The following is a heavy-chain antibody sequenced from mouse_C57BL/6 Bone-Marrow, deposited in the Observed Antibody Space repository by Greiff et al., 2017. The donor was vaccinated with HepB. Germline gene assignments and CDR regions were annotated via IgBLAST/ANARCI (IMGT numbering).Heavy chain of an antibody. J-gene: IGHJ1*03. D-gene: IGHD1-1*01. V-gene: IGHV1-50*01. CDR2: IDPSDSYT. Sequence: QVQLQQPGAELVKPGASVKLSCKASGYTFTSYWMQWVKQRPGQGLEWIGEIDPSDSYTNYNQKFKGKATLTVDTSSGTAYMQLSSLTSEDSAVYYCARTTPYYYGSSYHWYFDVWGTGTTVTVSS. CDR1: GYTFTSYW. CDR3: ARTTPYYYGSSYHWYFDV.